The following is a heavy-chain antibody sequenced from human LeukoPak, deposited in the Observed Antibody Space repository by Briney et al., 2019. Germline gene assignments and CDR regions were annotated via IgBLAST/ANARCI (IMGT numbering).Heavy chain of an antibody. V-gene: IGHV3-30*18. CDR1: GYTFRNFA. D-gene: IGHD4-11*01. J-gene: IGHJ4*02. CDR3: AKDDGPYSVTPYSVGLFDY. CDR2: ISKDGTYK. Sequence: GESLRLACEVSGYTFRNFAVNWVQQAPGKGLEWVVVISKDGTYKRFSDSVKGRFTISRDNSKNTVYLQMNSLRSDDTAVYFCAKDDGPYSVTPYSVGLFDYWGPGTLVTVSS.